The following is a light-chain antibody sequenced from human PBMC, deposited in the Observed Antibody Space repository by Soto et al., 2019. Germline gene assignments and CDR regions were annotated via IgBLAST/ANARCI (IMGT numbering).Light chain of an antibody. V-gene: IGKV1-5*01. CDR1: QSISSW. Sequence: DIPMTQSPSTLSASVGDRVTITCRASQSISSWLAWYQQTPGKAPKLLIYDASSLDSGVSSRFSGRGSGTEFTLTISSLQPGDFATYYCLQYNTFPYTFGQGTNLEIE. CDR3: LQYNTFPYT. CDR2: DAS. J-gene: IGKJ2*01.